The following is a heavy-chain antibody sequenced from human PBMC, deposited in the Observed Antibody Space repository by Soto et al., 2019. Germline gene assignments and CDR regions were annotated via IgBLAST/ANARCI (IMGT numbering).Heavy chain of an antibody. CDR1: GYTFTSYP. J-gene: IGHJ5*02. CDR3: GRGWNQYDSSGRDDP. CDR2: INAGNGDT. V-gene: IGHV1-3*01. Sequence: ASVKVSCKASGYTFTSYPMHWVRQAPGQGLEWMGWINAGNGDTKYSQKFQGRVTITRDTSANTAYMELSRLRSEDTAVFYCGRGWNQYDSSGRDDPWGQGTLVTVCS. D-gene: IGHD3-22*01.